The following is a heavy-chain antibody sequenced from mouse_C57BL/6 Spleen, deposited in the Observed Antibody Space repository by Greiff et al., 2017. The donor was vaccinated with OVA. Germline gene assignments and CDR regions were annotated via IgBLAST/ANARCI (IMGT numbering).Heavy chain of an antibody. D-gene: IGHD4-1*01. CDR1: GYAFSSSW. J-gene: IGHJ4*01. CDR3: APLGLYYAMDY. Sequence: VQLQQSGPELVKPGASVKISCKASGYAFSSSWMNWVKQRPGKGLEWIGRIYPGDGDTNYNGKFKGKATLTADKSSSTAYMQLSSLTSEDSAVYFCAPLGLYYAMDYWGQGTSVTVSS. V-gene: IGHV1-82*01. CDR2: IYPGDGDT.